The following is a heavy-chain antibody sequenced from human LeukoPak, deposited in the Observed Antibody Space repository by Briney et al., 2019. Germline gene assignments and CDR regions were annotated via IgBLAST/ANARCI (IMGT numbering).Heavy chain of an antibody. D-gene: IGHD3-22*01. J-gene: IGHJ4*02. CDR2: ISAYNGNT. CDR1: GYTFTSYG. V-gene: IGHV1-18*01. Sequence: GASVKVSCKASGYTFTSYGISWVRQAPGQGLEWMGWISAYNGNTNYAQKLQGRVTMTTDTSTSTAYMELRSLRSDDTAVYYCARDLLTYYYDSSGYRCFDYWGQGTLVTVSS. CDR3: ARDLLTYYYDSSGYRCFDY.